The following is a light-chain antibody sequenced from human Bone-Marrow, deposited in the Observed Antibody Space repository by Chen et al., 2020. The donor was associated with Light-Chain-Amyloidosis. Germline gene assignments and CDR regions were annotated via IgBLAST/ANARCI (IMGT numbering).Light chain of an antibody. CDR3: SSYTITNTLV. CDR1: SSDVGGDNH. V-gene: IGLV2-14*01. CDR2: EVT. Sequence: QSALTQPASVSGSPGQSITISCTGTSSDVGGDNHVSWYQQHPDKAPKLMIYEVTHRPSWVPDRFSGAKSDNTASLTISGLQTEDEADYVCSSYTITNTLVFGSGTRVTVL. J-gene: IGLJ1*01.